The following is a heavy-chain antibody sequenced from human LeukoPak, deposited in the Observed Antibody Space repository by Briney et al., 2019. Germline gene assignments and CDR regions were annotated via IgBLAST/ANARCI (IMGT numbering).Heavy chain of an antibody. CDR2: INNDGSRT. CDR3: ARGPGYCTSATCLYYFDS. D-gene: IGHD2-2*01. V-gene: IGHV3-74*01. Sequence: GSLVLSFAASGFTFSSYWMHWVRQAPGKGLMWVSGINNDGSRTTYADSVKGRFTISRDNAKNTLYLQMNSLRAEDTAVFYCARGPGYCTSATCLYYFDSWGQGTLVTVSS. CDR1: GFTFSSYW. J-gene: IGHJ4*02.